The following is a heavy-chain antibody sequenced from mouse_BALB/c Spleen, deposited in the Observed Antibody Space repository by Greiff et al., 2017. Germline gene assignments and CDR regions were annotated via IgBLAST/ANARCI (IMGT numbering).Heavy chain of an antibody. Sequence: EVKVVESGGGLVKPGGSLKLSCAASGFTFSSYAMSWVRQTPEKRLEWVATISSGGSYTYYPDSVKGRFTISRDNAKNTLYLQMSSLRSEDTAMYYCARHLYGNSYYYAMDYWGQGTSVTVSS. CDR3: ARHLYGNSYYYAMDY. V-gene: IGHV5-9-3*01. CDR1: GFTFSSYA. J-gene: IGHJ4*01. CDR2: ISSGGSYT. D-gene: IGHD2-10*02.